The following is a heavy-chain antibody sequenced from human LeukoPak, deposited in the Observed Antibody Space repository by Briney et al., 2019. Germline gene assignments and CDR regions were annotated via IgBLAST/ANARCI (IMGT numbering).Heavy chain of an antibody. D-gene: IGHD3-16*02. Sequence: SATLSLTCAVYGGSFSGYYWSWIRQPPGKGLEWIGEINHSGSTNYNPSLKSRVTISVDTSKNQFSLKLSSVTAADTAVYYCAGGRLSGFWGQGTLVTVSS. CDR2: INHSGST. CDR1: GGSFSGYY. CDR3: AGGRLSGF. V-gene: IGHV4-34*01. J-gene: IGHJ4*02.